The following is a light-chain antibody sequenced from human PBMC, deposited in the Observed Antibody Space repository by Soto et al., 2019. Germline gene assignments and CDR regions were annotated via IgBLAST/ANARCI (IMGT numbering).Light chain of an antibody. CDR1: EYVRVC. V-gene: IGKV3-11*01. Sequence: ENVLTQFPATLSLSPGESATLSCRASEYVRVCLAWYHQKPGQAHRLLMYETSTRAPGIPRRFSGSGSETDFTLSISSLEPEDSGVYYCQQRNDWPALSFGGGTKVEIK. CDR2: ETS. CDR3: QQRNDWPALS. J-gene: IGKJ4*01.